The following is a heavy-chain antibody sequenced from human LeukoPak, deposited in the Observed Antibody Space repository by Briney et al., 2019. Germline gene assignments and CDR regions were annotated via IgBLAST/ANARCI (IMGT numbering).Heavy chain of an antibody. J-gene: IGHJ6*02. D-gene: IGHD3-22*01. CDR2: IYSGGST. CDR1: GFTLSSNY. Sequence: GGSLRLSCAASGFTLSSNYMSWVRQAPGKGLEWVSVIYSGGSTYYADSVKGRFTISRDNSKNTLYLQMNSLRAEDTAVYYCARRDSSNGMDVWGQGTTVTVSS. V-gene: IGHV3-66*04. CDR3: ARRDSSNGMDV.